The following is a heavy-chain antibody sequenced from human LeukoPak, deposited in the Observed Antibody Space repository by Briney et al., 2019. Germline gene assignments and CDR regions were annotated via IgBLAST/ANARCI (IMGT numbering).Heavy chain of an antibody. CDR1: GGSISSYY. Sequence: PSETLSLTCTVSGGSISSYYWSWIRQPAGTGLEWIGRIYTSGSTNYNPSLKSRVTISVDRSKNQFSLKLSSVTAADTAVYYCARDRQQPDAFDIWGQGTMVTVSS. D-gene: IGHD6-13*01. V-gene: IGHV4-4*07. CDR2: IYTSGST. J-gene: IGHJ3*02. CDR3: ARDRQQPDAFDI.